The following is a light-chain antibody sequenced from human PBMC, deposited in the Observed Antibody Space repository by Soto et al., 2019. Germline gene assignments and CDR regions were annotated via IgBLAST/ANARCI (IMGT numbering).Light chain of an antibody. CDR1: SSNIGRNT. V-gene: IGLV1-44*01. CDR3: AAWDDSLNGQGV. CDR2: SND. Sequence: QSALTQPPSASGTPGQRVSISCSGSSSNIGRNTVNWYQQVPGTAPKVLIYSNDQRPSGVPDRFSGSKSGTSASLAISGLQSEDEADYYCAAWDDSLNGQGVFGGGTKLTVL. J-gene: IGLJ3*02.